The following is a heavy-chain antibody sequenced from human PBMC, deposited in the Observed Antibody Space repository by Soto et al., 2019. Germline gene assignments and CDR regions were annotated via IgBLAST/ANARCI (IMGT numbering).Heavy chain of an antibody. Sequence: TSVKVSCKASGYTFTSYYMHWVRQAPGQGLEWMGIINPSGGSTSYAQKFQGRVTMTRDTSTSKVYMELSSLRSEDTAVYFCESGKDTCYDIFTGYYNAFDIWGQGTMVTVSS. CDR3: ESGKDTCYDIFTGYYNAFDI. CDR2: INPSGGST. D-gene: IGHD3-9*01. J-gene: IGHJ3*02. CDR1: GYTFTSYY. V-gene: IGHV1-46*01.